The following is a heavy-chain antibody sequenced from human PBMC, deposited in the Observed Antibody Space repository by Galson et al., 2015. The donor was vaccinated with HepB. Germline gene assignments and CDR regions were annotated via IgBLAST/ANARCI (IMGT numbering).Heavy chain of an antibody. CDR1: GSTFGDYA. J-gene: IGHJ6*02. D-gene: IGHD4-17*01. CDR2: IRSKAYGGTT. Sequence: SLRLSCAASGSTFGDYAMSWFRQAPGKGLEWVGFIRSKAYGGTTEYAASVKGRFTISRDDSKSIAYLQMNSLKTEDTAVYYCTRVETTTVYSYYYGMDVWGQGTTVTVSS. CDR3: TRVETTTVYSYYYGMDV. V-gene: IGHV3-49*03.